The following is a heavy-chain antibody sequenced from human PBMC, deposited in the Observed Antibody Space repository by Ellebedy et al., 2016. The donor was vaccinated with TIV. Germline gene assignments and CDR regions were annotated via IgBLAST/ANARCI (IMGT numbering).Heavy chain of an antibody. J-gene: IGHJ4*02. CDR3: AKQRLPYYSKALIGPARS. CDR1: GFSFSNYG. V-gene: IGHV3-30*18. Sequence: GGSLRLSCAASGFSFSNYGMHWVRQAPGKGLEWVALISYNGSIKNYVDSVKGRFTISRDDSKNTVYLQMNSLRAEDTAVYYCAKQRLPYYSKALIGPARSWGQGILVTVSS. D-gene: IGHD3-10*01. CDR2: ISYNGSIK.